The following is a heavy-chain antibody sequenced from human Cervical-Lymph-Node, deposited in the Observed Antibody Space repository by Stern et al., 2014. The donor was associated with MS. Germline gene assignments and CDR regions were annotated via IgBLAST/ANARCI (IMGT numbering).Heavy chain of an antibody. J-gene: IGHJ5*02. CDR1: GGSISSGGYN. V-gene: IGHV4-31*03. CDR3: ARDRESGYCSGGSCYRGNWFDP. CDR2: IYYSGNT. Sequence: QLQLQESGPGLVKPSQTLSLTCKVSGGSISSGGYNWSWIRQHPGKGLEWVGYIYYSGNTHYNPALKSRVTISVDTPKNQFSLKLTSVTAADTAVYYCARDRESGYCSGGSCYRGNWFDPWGQGTLVTVSS. D-gene: IGHD2-15*01.